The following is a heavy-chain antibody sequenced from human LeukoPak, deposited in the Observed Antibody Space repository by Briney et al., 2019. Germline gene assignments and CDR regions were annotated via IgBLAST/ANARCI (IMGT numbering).Heavy chain of an antibody. V-gene: IGHV4-39*01. CDR3: ARRPRAGWFDP. CDR2: ISYSGST. Sequence: PSETLSLTCTVSSASITSSPYFWGWIRQSPGKGLEWIGSISYSGSTYYNPSLKSRVTISGDTSKNQFSLKLSSVTAADTAVYYCARRPRAGWFDPWGQGTLVTVSS. J-gene: IGHJ5*02. CDR1: SASITSSPYF.